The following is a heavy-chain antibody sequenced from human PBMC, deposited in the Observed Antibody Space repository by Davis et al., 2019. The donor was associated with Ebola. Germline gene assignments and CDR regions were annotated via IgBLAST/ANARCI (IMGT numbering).Heavy chain of an antibody. J-gene: IGHJ6*03. CDR1: GYSFTSYW. V-gene: IGHV5-10-1*01. D-gene: IGHD2-2*02. CDR3: ARYRSSTSCYSDCYYYMDV. CDR2: IDPSDSYT. Sequence: KVSCKGSGYSFTSYWISWVRQMPGKGLEWMGRIDPSDSYTNYSPSFQGHVTISADKSISTAYLQWSSLKASDTAMYYCARYRSSTSCYSDCYYYMDVWGKGTTVTVSS.